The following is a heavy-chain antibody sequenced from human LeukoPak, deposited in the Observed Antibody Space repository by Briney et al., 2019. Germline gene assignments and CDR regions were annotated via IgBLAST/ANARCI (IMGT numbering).Heavy chain of an antibody. D-gene: IGHD4-11*01. V-gene: IGHV3-23*01. CDR2: ISGSGGST. Sequence: GGSLRLSCSAYGFTFSSYDMSWLRQAPGKGLEWVSAISGSGGSTYYADSVKGRFTISRDNSKNTLYLQMNSLRAEDTAVYYCAKVYSNRYYYYYYMDVWGKGTTVTVSS. J-gene: IGHJ6*03. CDR3: AKVYSNRYYYYYYMDV. CDR1: GFTFSSYD.